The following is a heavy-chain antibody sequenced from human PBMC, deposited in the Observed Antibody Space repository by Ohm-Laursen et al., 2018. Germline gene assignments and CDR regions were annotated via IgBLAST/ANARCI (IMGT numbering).Heavy chain of an antibody. J-gene: IGHJ4*02. CDR3: TRKRPGYFDY. D-gene: IGHD1-14*01. Sequence: SLRLSCSASGFTFDDYGMHWVRQAPGKGLEWVSGISWNSDNVYYADSVKGRFTISRDNAKNSLYLQMNSLRPDDTALYYCTRKRPGYFDYWGQGTLVTVSS. CDR1: GFTFDDYG. V-gene: IGHV3-9*01. CDR2: ISWNSDNV.